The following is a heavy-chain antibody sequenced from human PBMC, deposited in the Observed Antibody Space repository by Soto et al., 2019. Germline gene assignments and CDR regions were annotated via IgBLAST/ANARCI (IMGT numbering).Heavy chain of an antibody. J-gene: IGHJ4*02. D-gene: IGHD5-12*01. CDR1: GLTFSTQG. CDR2: IRNDGINK. V-gene: IGHV3-33*01. CDR3: ARNPSGVDLASMKD. Sequence: QVLLVESGGGVVQPGRSLRLSCAASGLTFSTQGMHWVRQAPGKGLEWVAVIRNDGINKYYADSVKGRFTISRDNSKNTLYLQMDGLRAEDTATYYCARNPSGVDLASMKDWGRGTLVTVSS.